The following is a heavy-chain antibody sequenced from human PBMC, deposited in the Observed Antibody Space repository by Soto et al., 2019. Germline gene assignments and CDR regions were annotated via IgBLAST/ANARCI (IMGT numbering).Heavy chain of an antibody. J-gene: IGHJ4*02. CDR2: INHSGST. Sequence: SETLSHTCAVYGGSFSGYYWIWIRQPPGTGLEWIGEINHSGSTDYNPSLKSRVTISVDTSKNQFSLKLTSVTAADTAVYYCARDKITGLFDYWGQGTLVTVSS. CDR1: GGSFSGYY. CDR3: ARDKITGLFDY. V-gene: IGHV4-34*01. D-gene: IGHD2-8*02.